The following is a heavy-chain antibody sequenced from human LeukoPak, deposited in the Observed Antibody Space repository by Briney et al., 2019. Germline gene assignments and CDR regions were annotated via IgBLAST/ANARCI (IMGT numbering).Heavy chain of an antibody. D-gene: IGHD2-21*01. CDR1: GFTVSSNY. V-gene: IGHV3-66*01. CDR3: ARSDWFDP. CDR2: IDSGGST. J-gene: IGHJ5*02. Sequence: GGSLRLSCAASGFTVSSNYMSWVRQAPGKGLEWVSLIDSGGSTYYADSVKGRFTISRDNSKNTLYLQMNSLRAEDTAVYYCARSDWFDPWGQGTLVIVSS.